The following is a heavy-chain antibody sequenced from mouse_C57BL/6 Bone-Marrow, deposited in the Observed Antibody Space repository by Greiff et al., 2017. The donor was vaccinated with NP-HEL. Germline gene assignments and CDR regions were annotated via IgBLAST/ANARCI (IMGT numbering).Heavy chain of an antibody. CDR1: DSEVFPIAY. CDR3: ARGPPADGSNYWYFDV. D-gene: IGHD1-1*01. J-gene: IGHJ1*03. V-gene: IGHV15-2*01. CDR2: ILPSICST. Sequence: QVQLQQSGSELRSPGSSVKLSCKDFDSEVFPIAYMSWVRQKPGHGFEWIGGILPSICSTIYGEKFEDKATLDADTLSNTAYLELNRLSSEDAAIHYCARGPPADGSNYWYFDVWGTGTTVTVSS.